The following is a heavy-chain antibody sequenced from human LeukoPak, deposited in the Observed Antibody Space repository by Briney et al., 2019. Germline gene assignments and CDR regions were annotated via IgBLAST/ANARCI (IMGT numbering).Heavy chain of an antibody. D-gene: IGHD2-15*01. CDR2: INHSGST. V-gene: IGHV4-34*01. Sequence: SETLSLTCAVYGGSFSGYYWSWIRQTPGRGLEWIWEINHSGSTNYSPSLKSRVTISVDTSKNQFSLKLSSVTAADTAVYYCARVGDCSGGGCYRNYFGYWGQGTLVTVSS. CDR3: ARVGDCSGGGCYRNYFGY. J-gene: IGHJ4*02. CDR1: GGSFSGYY.